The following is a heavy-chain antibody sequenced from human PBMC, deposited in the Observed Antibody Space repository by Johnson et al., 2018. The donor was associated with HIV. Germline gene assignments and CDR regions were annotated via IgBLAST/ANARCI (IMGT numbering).Heavy chain of an antibody. V-gene: IGHV3-30*03. Sequence: QVQLVESGGGVVQPGKSLTLSCVSSGLSFSNLGIHWVRQAPGKRPEWVASISYDGTNKYYADSVKGRFTISRDNSKNTVFLQMNSLRPEDTAMYYCAAYYDFWSGSYTSGFDIWGQGTMVTVSS. CDR1: GLSFSNLG. D-gene: IGHD3-3*01. CDR3: AAYYDFWSGSYTSGFDI. J-gene: IGHJ3*02. CDR2: ISYDGTNK.